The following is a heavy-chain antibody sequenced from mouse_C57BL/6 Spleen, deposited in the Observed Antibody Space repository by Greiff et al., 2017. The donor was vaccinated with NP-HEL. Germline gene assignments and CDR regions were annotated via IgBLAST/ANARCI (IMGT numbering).Heavy chain of an antibody. V-gene: IGHV1-52*01. J-gene: IGHJ4*01. Sequence: QVQLQQPGAELVRPGSSVKLSCKASGYTFTSYWMHWVKQRPIQGLEWIGNIDPSDSETHYNQKFKDKATLTAAKSSSTAYMQLRSLTSEDSAVYYCAMDYSSFYYALDYWGQGTSVTVSS. CDR3: AMDYSSFYYALDY. CDR1: GYTFTSYW. CDR2: IDPSDSET. D-gene: IGHD1-1*01.